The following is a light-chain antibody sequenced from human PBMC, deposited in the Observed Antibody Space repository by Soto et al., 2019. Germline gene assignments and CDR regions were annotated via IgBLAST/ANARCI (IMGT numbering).Light chain of an antibody. CDR1: QSVSTN. CDR3: QQYTNRPPWT. J-gene: IGKJ1*01. Sequence: EIVMTQSPATLSVSPGEIATLSCRASQSVSTNLDWYQQKPGQAPRLLIYGASTRATGIPARLSASGSGTEFILTISSLQSADFAFYYFQQYTNRPPWTFGQGPKGDIK. V-gene: IGKV3-15*01. CDR2: GAS.